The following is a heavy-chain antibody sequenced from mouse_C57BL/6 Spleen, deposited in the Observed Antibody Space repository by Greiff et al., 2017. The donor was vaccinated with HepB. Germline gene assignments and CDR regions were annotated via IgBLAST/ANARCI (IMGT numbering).Heavy chain of an antibody. D-gene: IGHD4-1*01. Sequence: QVQLQQPGAELVKPGASVKMSCKASGYTFTSYWITWVKQRPGQGLEWIGDIYPGSGSTNYNEKFKSKATLTVDTSSSTAYMQLSSLTSEDSAVYYCARSGPNWAWFAYWGQGTLVTVSA. CDR1: GYTFTSYW. CDR3: ARSGPNWAWFAY. J-gene: IGHJ3*01. V-gene: IGHV1-55*01. CDR2: IYPGSGST.